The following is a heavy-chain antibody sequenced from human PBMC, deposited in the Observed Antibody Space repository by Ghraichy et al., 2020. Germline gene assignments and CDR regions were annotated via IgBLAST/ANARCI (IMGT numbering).Heavy chain of an antibody. V-gene: IGHV3-7*03. CDR3: ARSPGVNFNY. J-gene: IGHJ4*02. CDR2: INRDGSER. CDR1: GFSFSTYW. Sequence: GGSLRLSCAASGFSFSTYWMHWVRQAPGKGLEWVANINRDGSERHYVDSVKGRFTISRDNAQNSLYLQMNSLSAEDTAVYYCARSPGVNFNYWGQGTLVTV.